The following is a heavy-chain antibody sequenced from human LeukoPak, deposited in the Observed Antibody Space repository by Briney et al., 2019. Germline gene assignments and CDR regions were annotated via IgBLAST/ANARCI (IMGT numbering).Heavy chain of an antibody. CDR2: INPNSGGT. J-gene: IGHJ6*03. CDR1: GYTFTGYY. CDR3: ARDLSDYYTYYYYMDV. D-gene: IGHD3-22*01. V-gene: IGHV1-2*02. Sequence: GASVKVSCKASGYTFTGYYMHWVRQAPGQGLEWMGWINPNSGGTNYAQKFQGRVTMTRDTSISTAYMELSRLRSDDTAVYYCARDLSDYYTYYYYMDVWGEGTTVTVSS.